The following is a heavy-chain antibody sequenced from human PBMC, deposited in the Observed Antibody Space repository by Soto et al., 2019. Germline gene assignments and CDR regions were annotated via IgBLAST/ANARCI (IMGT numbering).Heavy chain of an antibody. J-gene: IGHJ4*02. V-gene: IGHV4-39*01. CDR1: GGSISSSSYY. D-gene: IGHD3-10*01. CDR3: ARQKNTITPGSYFDY. Sequence: QLQLQESGPGLVKPSETLSLTCTVSGGSISSSSYYWGWIRQPPGKGLEWIGSIYYSGSTYYNPSLKSRVTISVDTSKNQFSLKLSSVTAADTAVYYCARQKNTITPGSYFDYWGQGTLVTVSS. CDR2: IYYSGST.